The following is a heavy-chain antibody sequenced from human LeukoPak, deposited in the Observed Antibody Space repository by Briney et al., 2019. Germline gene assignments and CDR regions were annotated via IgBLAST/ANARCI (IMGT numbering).Heavy chain of an antibody. V-gene: IGHV3-30*18. CDR2: ISHDGNNK. CDR1: GFTFSKYG. CDR3: EKGVGSSWFSTLSQVAMDV. D-gene: IGHD6-13*01. Sequence: GGSLRLSCAASGFTFSKYGMHWVRQAPGKGREWVAVISHDGNNKYYADSVKGRFTISRDNSMNTLYLQMNSLRTEDTPVYYCEKGVGSSWFSTLSQVAMDVWGKGPTVTVSS. J-gene: IGHJ6*04.